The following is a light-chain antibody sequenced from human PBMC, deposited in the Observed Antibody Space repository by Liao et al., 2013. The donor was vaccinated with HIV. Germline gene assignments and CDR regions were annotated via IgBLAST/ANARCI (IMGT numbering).Light chain of an antibody. V-gene: IGLV3-1*01. CDR3: QAWDSSTAV. CDR1: KLGDKY. CDR2: QDS. J-gene: IGLJ1*01. Sequence: SYELTQSSSVSVSPGQTASITCSGDKLGDKYASWYQQKPGQSPVLVISQDSKRPSGIPERFSGSNYGNTATLTISGTQAVDEADYYCQAWDSSTAVFGAGTKVTVL.